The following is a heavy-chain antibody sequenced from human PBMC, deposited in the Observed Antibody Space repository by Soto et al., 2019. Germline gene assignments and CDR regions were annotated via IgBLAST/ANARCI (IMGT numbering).Heavy chain of an antibody. CDR1: GFTFSSYI. J-gene: IGHJ6*02. CDR2: ITTSSGSR. Sequence: EVQLVESGGGLVKPGGSLRLSCAASGFTFSSYIMNWVRQAPGKGLEWVSSITTSSGSRYYADSVRGRFTISRDNAKHSLYLQMTSLRADDTAVYYCARSSTSGDVWGQGTTVTVSS. CDR3: ARSSTSGDV. D-gene: IGHD2-2*01. V-gene: IGHV3-21*01.